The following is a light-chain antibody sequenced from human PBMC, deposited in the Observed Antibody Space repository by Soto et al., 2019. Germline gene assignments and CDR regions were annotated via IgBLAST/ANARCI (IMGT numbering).Light chain of an antibody. J-gene: IGLJ1*01. CDR2: EVT. CDR1: SRDVANYNL. CDR3: CTYAGSSTYV. V-gene: IGLV2-23*02. Sequence: QSALTQPDSVSGSLGQSITISCTGTSRDVANYNLVSWYQQHPGKAPKLVIYEVTKRPSGVSSRFFGSKSGKTASLTSSGLQADDEADYHCCTYAGSSTYVFGTGTKLTVL.